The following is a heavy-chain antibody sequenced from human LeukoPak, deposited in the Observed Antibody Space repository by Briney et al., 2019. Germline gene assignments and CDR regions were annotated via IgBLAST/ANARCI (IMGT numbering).Heavy chain of an antibody. Sequence: GGSLRLSCAASGFTFSSYSMNWVRQAPGKGLEWVSYISSSSSSTIYYADSVKGRFTISRDNAKNSLYLQMNSLRAEDTAVYYCARDQGSRFGELSKKYYYFDYWGQGTLVTVSS. CDR3: ARDQGSRFGELSKKYYYFDY. J-gene: IGHJ4*02. V-gene: IGHV3-48*01. D-gene: IGHD3-10*01. CDR1: GFTFSSYS. CDR2: ISSSSSSTI.